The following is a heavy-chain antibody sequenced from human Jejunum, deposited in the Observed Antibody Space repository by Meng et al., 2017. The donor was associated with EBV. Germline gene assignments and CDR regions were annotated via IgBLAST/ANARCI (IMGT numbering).Heavy chain of an antibody. J-gene: IGHJ5*02. Sequence: GRLGGVGGGLVQPGGSLRLSCAASGFTFSSHTMGWVRQAPGKGLEWVSAITGSGGSTYYTDSVKGRFTISRDNSKITLYLQMNSLRAEDTAVYYCAKLTRAWGQGTLVTVSS. CDR1: GFTFSSHT. CDR2: ITGSGGST. CDR3: AKLTRA. V-gene: IGHV3-23*04.